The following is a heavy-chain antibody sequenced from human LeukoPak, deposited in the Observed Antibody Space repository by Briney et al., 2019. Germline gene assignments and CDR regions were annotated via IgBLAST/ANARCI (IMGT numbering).Heavy chain of an antibody. CDR2: IYYSGST. CDR3: ARHEWGDCYNY. Sequence: SETLSLTCAVYGGFFSGYYWSWIRQPPGKGLEWIGSIYYSGSTYDNPSLKSRVTISVDTSKNQFSLKLSSVTAADTAVYYCARHEWGDCYNYWGQGTLVTVSS. V-gene: IGHV4-39*01. J-gene: IGHJ4*02. D-gene: IGHD2-21*02. CDR1: GGFFSGYY.